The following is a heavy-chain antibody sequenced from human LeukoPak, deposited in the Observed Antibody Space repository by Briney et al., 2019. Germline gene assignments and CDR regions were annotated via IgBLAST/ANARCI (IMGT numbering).Heavy chain of an antibody. D-gene: IGHD1-26*01. CDR3: ARGTSGTFKSFDY. J-gene: IGHJ4*02. CDR2: VYSGGST. CDR1: GFTVSSNY. V-gene: IGHV3-53*01. Sequence: GGSLRLSCAASGFTVSSNYMSWVRQAPGKGLEWVSVVYSGGSTYYADSVKGRFTISRDNSNNTLYLQINSLRAEDTAVYYCARGTSGTFKSFDYWGQGTLVTVSS.